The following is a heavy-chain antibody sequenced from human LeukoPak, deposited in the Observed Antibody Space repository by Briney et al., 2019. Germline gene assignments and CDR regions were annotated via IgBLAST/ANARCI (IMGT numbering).Heavy chain of an antibody. CDR1: GGSISSSSYY. CDR2: IYYSGST. Sequence: SETLSLSRTVSGGSISSSSYYWGWIRQPPGKGLEWIGSIYYSGSTYYNPSLKSRVTISVDTSKNQFSLKLSSVTAADTAVYYCARHPQAAGTRRSWFDPWGQGTLVTVSS. V-gene: IGHV4-39*01. CDR3: ARHPQAAGTRRSWFDP. J-gene: IGHJ5*02. D-gene: IGHD6-13*01.